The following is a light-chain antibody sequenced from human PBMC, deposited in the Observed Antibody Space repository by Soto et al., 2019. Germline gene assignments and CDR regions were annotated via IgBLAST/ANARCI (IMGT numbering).Light chain of an antibody. CDR1: QSVYINS. CDR3: QHYGTSPLT. Sequence: EIVLTQSPGTLSLSPGERATLSCRASQSVYINSLAWYQQKPGQPPRLLIYGAATRASDVPDRFSGSGSGADFALTIDRLEPEDFALYYCQHYGTSPLTFGPGTRVD. V-gene: IGKV3-20*01. J-gene: IGKJ3*01. CDR2: GAA.